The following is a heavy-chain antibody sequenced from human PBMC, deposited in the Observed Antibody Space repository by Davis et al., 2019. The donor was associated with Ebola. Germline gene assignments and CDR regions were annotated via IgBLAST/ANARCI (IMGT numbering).Heavy chain of an antibody. J-gene: IGHJ4*02. CDR1: GYTFTSYD. CDR2: MNPNNANT. CDR3: ARGPVWSGYYYYFDH. V-gene: IGHV1-8*01. D-gene: IGHD3-3*01. Sequence: ASVKVSCKASGYTFTSYDINWVRQAAGQGLEWMGWMNPNNANTGYAQKFQGRVTMTSNTSISTAYMELSSLRSEDTAVYYCARGPVWSGYYYYFDHWGQGTLVTVSS.